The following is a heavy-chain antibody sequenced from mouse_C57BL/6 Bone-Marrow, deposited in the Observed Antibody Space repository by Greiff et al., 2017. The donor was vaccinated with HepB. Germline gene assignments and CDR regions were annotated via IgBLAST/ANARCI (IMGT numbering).Heavy chain of an antibody. CDR2: INPNNGGT. V-gene: IGHV1-26*01. CDR1: GYTFTDYY. Sequence: VQLQQSGPELVKPGASVKISCKASGYTFTDYYMNWVKQSHGKSLEWIGDINPNNGGTSYNQKFKGKATLTVDKSSSTAYMELRSLTSEDSAVYYCARYDYSIYYYAMDYWGQGTSVTVSS. J-gene: IGHJ4*01. D-gene: IGHD2-5*01. CDR3: ARYDYSIYYYAMDY.